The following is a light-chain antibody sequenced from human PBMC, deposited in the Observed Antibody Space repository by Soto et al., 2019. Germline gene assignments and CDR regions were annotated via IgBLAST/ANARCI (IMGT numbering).Light chain of an antibody. Sequence: QSALTQPASVSGSPGQSITISCTGTSSDVGNYKYVSWYQQYPGKAPKLMIYAVSKRPSGVPDRFSGSKSGNTASLTVSGLQAEDEADYYCSSYAGSNNYVFGTGTKLTVL. CDR1: SSDVGNYKY. V-gene: IGLV2-8*01. CDR3: SSYAGSNNYV. J-gene: IGLJ1*01. CDR2: AVS.